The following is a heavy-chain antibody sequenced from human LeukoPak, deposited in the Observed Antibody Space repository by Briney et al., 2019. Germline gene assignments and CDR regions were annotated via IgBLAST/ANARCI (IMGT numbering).Heavy chain of an antibody. CDR1: GFAFSSYW. Sequence: GGSLRLSCAASGFAFSSYWMSWVRQAPGKGLEWVANVKQDGSEKYYVDSVKGRFTISRDNAKNSLYLQMNSLRAEDTAVYYCVRPVGMATSGYWGQGTLVTVSS. CDR3: VRPVGMATSGY. J-gene: IGHJ4*02. CDR2: VKQDGSEK. V-gene: IGHV3-7*01. D-gene: IGHD5-24*01.